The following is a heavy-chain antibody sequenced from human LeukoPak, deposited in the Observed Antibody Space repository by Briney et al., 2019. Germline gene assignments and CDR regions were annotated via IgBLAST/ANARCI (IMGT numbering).Heavy chain of an antibody. V-gene: IGHV4-39*07. CDR3: ARYRHFWSGYAYYYFDY. D-gene: IGHD3-3*02. Sequence: RTSETLSLTCPVSGGSVSSSRYYWSWIRQPPGKGLEWIGEINHSGSTNYNPSLKSRVTISVDTSKNQFSLKLSSVTAADTAVYYCARYRHFWSGYAYYYFDYWGQGTLVTVSS. CDR1: GGSVSSSRYY. CDR2: INHSGST. J-gene: IGHJ4*02.